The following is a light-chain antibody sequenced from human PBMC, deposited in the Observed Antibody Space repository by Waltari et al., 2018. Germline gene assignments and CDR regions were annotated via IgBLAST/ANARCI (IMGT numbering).Light chain of an antibody. CDR2: EVT. Sequence: QSALTQPASVSGSPGQSITISCTGSRSDIGSYNLVSWYQQHPGKVPTLLIYEVTTRPSGVSDRFSASKSGDTASLTISGLQAEDEADYYCCSYAGSYVLIGGGTKLTVL. CDR3: CSYAGSYVL. V-gene: IGLV2-23*02. J-gene: IGLJ2*01. CDR1: RSDIGSYNL.